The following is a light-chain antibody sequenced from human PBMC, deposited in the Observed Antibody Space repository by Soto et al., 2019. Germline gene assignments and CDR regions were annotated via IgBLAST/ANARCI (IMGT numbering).Light chain of an antibody. V-gene: IGLV2-23*02. Sequence: QSALTQPASVSASPGQSITISCTGTSSDVGSHNLVSWYQQHPGKAPKLMIYEASKRPSGASNRFSGSKSGNTASLTISGLQAEDEADYYCCSYAGSSTFVIFGGGTKLTVL. CDR1: SSDVGSHNL. CDR3: CSYAGSSTFVI. J-gene: IGLJ2*01. CDR2: EAS.